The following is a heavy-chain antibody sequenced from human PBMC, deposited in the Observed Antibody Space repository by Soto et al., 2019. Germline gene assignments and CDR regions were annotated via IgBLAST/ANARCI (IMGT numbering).Heavy chain of an antibody. CDR1: GGTFSGYA. J-gene: IGHJ6*02. CDR2: IIPIFGTA. Sequence: SVKVSCKASGGTFSGYAISLVRQAPGQGLEWMGGIIPIFGTANYAQKFQGRVTITADESTSTAYMELRSLRSEDTAVYYCAREFRTLGLYYYYYGMDVWGQGTTVTVSS. D-gene: IGHD1-26*01. CDR3: AREFRTLGLYYYYYGMDV. V-gene: IGHV1-69*13.